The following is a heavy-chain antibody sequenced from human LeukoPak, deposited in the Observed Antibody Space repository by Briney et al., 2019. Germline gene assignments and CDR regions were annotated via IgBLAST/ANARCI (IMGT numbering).Heavy chain of an antibody. CDR3: ARSGYCGAGTCYSDYFDY. CDR2: VRNKANGYRT. CDR1: GFTPSDHY. J-gene: IGHJ4*02. D-gene: IGHD2-15*01. V-gene: IGHV3-72*01. Sequence: GRSLRLSCAASGFTPSDHYMDWVRQAPGKGLEWVGRVRNKANGYRTEYAASVEGRFTVSGDASNNSLYLQMNSLKTEDTAVYYCARSGYCGAGTCYSDYFDYWGLGTLVTVSS.